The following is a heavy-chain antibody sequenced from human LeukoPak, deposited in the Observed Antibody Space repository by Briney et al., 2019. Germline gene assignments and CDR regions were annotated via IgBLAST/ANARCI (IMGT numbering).Heavy chain of an antibody. J-gene: IGHJ4*02. CDR2: IYTTGST. CDR3: AWLPSY. CDR1: GGSISNYY. V-gene: IGHV4-4*07. D-gene: IGHD5-12*01. Sequence: SETLSLTCTVSGGSISNYYWAWIRQPAGKGLEWIGRIYTTGSTNYNPSLKSRVTMSLDKSKNQFSLKLSSVTAADTAVYYCAWLPSYWGQGTQVTVSS.